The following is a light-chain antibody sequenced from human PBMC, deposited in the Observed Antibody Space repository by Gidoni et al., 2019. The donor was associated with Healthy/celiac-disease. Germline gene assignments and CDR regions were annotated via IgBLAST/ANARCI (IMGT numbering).Light chain of an antibody. CDR3: SSYGGSNNLYV. CDR1: SSDVGGYNY. CDR2: EVS. V-gene: IGLV2-8*01. Sequence: LTQPPSASGSPGQSVTISCTRTSSDVGGYNYVSWYQQHPGKAPKVMIYEVSKRPSGVPDRFSGSKSGDTASLTVSGLQAEDEADYYCSSYGGSNNLYVFGAGTKVTVL. J-gene: IGLJ1*01.